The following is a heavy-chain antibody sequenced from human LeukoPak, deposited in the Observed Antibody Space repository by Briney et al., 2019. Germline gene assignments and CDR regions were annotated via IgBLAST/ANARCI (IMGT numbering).Heavy chain of an antibody. V-gene: IGHV4-39*01. D-gene: IGHD3-22*01. CDR3: ARHKYYYDSSGEDGFDI. J-gene: IGHJ3*02. CDR2: IDYSGST. CDR1: GGSISSSSYY. Sequence: SETLSLTCTVSGGSISSSSYYWGWIRQPPGRGLEWTGSIDYSGSTYYNPFLKSRVTISVDTSKNQFSLKLSSVTAADTAVYYCARHKYYYDSSGEDGFDIWGQGTMVSVSS.